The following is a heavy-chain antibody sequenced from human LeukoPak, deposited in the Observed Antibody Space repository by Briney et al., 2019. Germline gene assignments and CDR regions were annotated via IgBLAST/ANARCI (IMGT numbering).Heavy chain of an antibody. Sequence: PGGSLRPSCAASGFTFSSDAMSWVRQAPGQGLEWVSAISGSGGSTYYADSVKGRFTISRDNSKNTLYLQMNSLRAEDTAVYYCAKINTDDYYGSGSYLVYWGQGTLVTVSS. J-gene: IGHJ4*02. CDR2: ISGSGGST. V-gene: IGHV3-23*01. CDR3: AKINTDDYYGSGSYLVY. D-gene: IGHD3-10*01. CDR1: GFTFSSDA.